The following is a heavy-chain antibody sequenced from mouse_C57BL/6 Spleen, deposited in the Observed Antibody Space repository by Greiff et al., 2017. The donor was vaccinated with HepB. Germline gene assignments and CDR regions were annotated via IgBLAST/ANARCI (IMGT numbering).Heavy chain of an antibody. CDR2: IYPGGGYT. Sequence: VQLQQSGAELVRPGTSVKMSCKASGYTFTNYWIGWVKQRPGHGLEWIGDIYPGGGYTNYNEKFKGKATLTADKSSSTAYMQFSSLTSEDSASCYGARGDYYGSSPFAYWGQGTLVTVSA. J-gene: IGHJ3*01. D-gene: IGHD1-1*01. CDR3: ARGDYYGSSPFAY. CDR1: GYTFTNYW. V-gene: IGHV1-63*01.